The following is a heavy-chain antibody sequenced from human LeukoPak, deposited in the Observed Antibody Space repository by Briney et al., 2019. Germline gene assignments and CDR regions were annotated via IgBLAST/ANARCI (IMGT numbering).Heavy chain of an antibody. D-gene: IGHD6-13*01. CDR1: GLTFSSYG. J-gene: IGHJ4*02. Sequence: PGGSLRLSCAASGLTFSSYGMIWVRQAPGKGLEWVSGISGSGGSTYLADSVKGRFTISRDNSKNTLYLEMNSLRADDTAVYYCAKDRPTVYSSSWLHFLDSWGQGTLVTVSS. CDR2: ISGSGGST. CDR3: AKDRPTVYSSSWLHFLDS. V-gene: IGHV3-23*01.